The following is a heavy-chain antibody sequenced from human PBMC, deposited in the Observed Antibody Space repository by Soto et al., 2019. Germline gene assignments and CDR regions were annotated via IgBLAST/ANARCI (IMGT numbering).Heavy chain of an antibody. CDR1: GFTFSTYP. V-gene: IGHV3-23*01. Sequence: RLSCAASGFTFSTYPMSWVRQAPGERPEWGSSISYSGGRTYYTDSVKGRFTICRDNSKNTLYLQMNTLIFDNTAVYHCGKRLSNGSNPLHYSGQGALVAVSS. CDR2: ISYSGGRT. CDR3: GKRLSNGSNPLHY. J-gene: IGHJ4*02. D-gene: IGHD3-22*01.